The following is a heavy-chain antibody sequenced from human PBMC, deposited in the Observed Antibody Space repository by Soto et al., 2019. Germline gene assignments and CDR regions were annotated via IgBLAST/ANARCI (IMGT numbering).Heavy chain of an antibody. CDR2: IYHSGST. J-gene: IGHJ4*02. CDR3: ARYFRGVISPFDY. Sequence: QVQLQESGPGLVKPSETLSLTCTVSGGSISSYYWSWIRQPPGKGLEWIGYIYHSGSTNYNPSLKSRVTVSVDTSKNQFSLQLSSVTAADTAVYYCARYFRGVISPFDYWGQGTLVTVSS. V-gene: IGHV4-59*08. D-gene: IGHD3-10*01. CDR1: GGSISSYY.